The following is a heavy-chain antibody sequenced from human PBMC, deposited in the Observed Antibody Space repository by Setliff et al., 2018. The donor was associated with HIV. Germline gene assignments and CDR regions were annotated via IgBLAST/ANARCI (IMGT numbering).Heavy chain of an antibody. CDR2: ISGGGGKT. CDR3: AKDRITGHNNFWSGPNFDY. Sequence: GGSLRLSCAASGFTFSNFAMSWVRQAPGKGLEWVSAISGGGGKTDYADSVKGRFTISRDNSKNTLYLQMNSLRADDTDVYYCAKDRITGHNNFWSGPNFDYGGQGTLVTVSS. CDR1: GFTFSNFA. J-gene: IGHJ4*02. V-gene: IGHV3-23*01. D-gene: IGHD3-3*01.